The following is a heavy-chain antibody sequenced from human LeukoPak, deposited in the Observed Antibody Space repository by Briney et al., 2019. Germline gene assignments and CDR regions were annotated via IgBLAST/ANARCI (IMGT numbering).Heavy chain of an antibody. CDR1: GSTFSSYA. CDR3: ERRSGIAVARAFDY. Sequence: PGGSLRLSCAASGSTFSSYAMSWLPHAPGGGAEGVSDISGSGGSTDYADSVKGRFSSSRNNSKNTMYLQMNSLRAEDTDVYDCERRSGIAVARAFDYWGQGTLVTVSS. J-gene: IGHJ4*02. V-gene: IGHV3-23*01. D-gene: IGHD6-19*01. CDR2: ISGSGGST.